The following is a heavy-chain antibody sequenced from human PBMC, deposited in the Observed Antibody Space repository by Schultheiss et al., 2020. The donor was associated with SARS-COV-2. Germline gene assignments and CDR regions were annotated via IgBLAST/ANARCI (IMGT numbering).Heavy chain of an antibody. V-gene: IGHV3-23*01. CDR2: IRVSDNRT. CDR3: AKEARYSGSYSN. D-gene: IGHD1-26*01. Sequence: GGSLRLSCAASGFTFRYYAMSWVRQAPGQGLEWVSVIRVSDNRTFYPSSVEGRFTISRDNSKSTLYLQMNSLTAEDTAVYYCAKEARYSGSYSNWGQGTLVTVSS. J-gene: IGHJ4*02. CDR1: GFTFRYYA.